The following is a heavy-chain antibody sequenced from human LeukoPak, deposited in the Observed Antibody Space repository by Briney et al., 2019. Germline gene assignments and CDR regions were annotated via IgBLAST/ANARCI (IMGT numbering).Heavy chain of an antibody. D-gene: IGHD3-10*01. CDR1: GGSFSGYY. J-gene: IGHJ6*03. CDR3: ARRGMVRGVIYYYYYYMDV. V-gene: IGHV4-34*01. CDR2: INHSGST. Sequence: SETLSLTCAVYGGSFSGYYWSWIRQPPGKGLEWIGEINHSGSTNYNPSLKSRVTISVDTSKNQFSLKLSSVTAADTAVYYCARRGMVRGVIYYYYYYMDVWGKGTTVTISS.